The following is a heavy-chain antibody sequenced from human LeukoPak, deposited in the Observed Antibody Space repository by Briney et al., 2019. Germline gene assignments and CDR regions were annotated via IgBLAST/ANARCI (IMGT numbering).Heavy chain of an antibody. CDR1: GGSFSGYY. J-gene: IGHJ4*02. D-gene: IGHD3-10*01. CDR3: ARDQGGLAGGFDY. CDR2: INHSGST. V-gene: IGHV4-34*01. Sequence: SETLSLTCTVYGGSFSGYYWSWIRQPPGKGLEWIGEINHSGSTNYNPSLKSRVTISVDTSKNQFSLKLSSVTAADTAVYYCARDQGGLAGGFDYWGQGTLVTVSS.